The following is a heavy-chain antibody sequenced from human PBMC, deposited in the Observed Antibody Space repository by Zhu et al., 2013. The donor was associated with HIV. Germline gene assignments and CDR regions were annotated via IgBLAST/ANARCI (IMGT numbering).Heavy chain of an antibody. CDR1: GYTFTNNY. V-gene: IGHV1-46*01. Sequence: QVQLVQSGAEVKKPGASVKVSCKASGYTFTNNYIHWVRHAPGQGLEWMGIINPSDGSTYFPQKFQGRVTMTRDTSTSTVYMQLSGLGSDDTAVYYCFERGKNHRFSGLGGAARRRFDNWGQGTLVTVSS. J-gene: IGHJ4*02. CDR3: FERGKNHRFSGLGGAARRRFDN. CDR2: INPSDGST. D-gene: IGHD6-6*01.